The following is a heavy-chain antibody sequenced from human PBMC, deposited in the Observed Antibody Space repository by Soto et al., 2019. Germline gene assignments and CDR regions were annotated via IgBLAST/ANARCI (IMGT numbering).Heavy chain of an antibody. CDR2: INPNSGGT. CDR3: ARGYYYHSSGYYPDDAFDI. Sequence: ASVKVSCKASGYTLTGYYMHWVRQAPGQGLEWMGWINPNSGGTNYAQKFQGWVTMTRDTSISTAYMELSRLRSDDTAVYYCARGYYYHSSGYYPDDAFDIWGQGTRVTVSS. D-gene: IGHD3-22*01. V-gene: IGHV1-2*04. J-gene: IGHJ3*02. CDR1: GYTLTGYY.